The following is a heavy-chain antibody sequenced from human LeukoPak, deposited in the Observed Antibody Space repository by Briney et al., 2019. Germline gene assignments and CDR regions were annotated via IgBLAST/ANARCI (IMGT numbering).Heavy chain of an antibody. Sequence: PSATLSLTCAVSGASISNTNWWSWVRQTPGRGLEWIGQVYHSGSTSYNPSLKSRVTMSVDKSRNQFSLNLNSVTAADTAVYYCARGALIQLWSFFDFWAQGTLVTVSS. V-gene: IGHV4-4*02. CDR2: VYHSGST. D-gene: IGHD5-18*01. CDR1: GASISNTNW. J-gene: IGHJ4*02. CDR3: ARGALIQLWSFFDF.